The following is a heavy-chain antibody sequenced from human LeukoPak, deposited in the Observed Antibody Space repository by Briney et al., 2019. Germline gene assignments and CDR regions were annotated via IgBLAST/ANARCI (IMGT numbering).Heavy chain of an antibody. CDR1: GFTFSSYG. V-gene: IGHV3-30*02. D-gene: IGHD2-2*01. J-gene: IGHJ4*02. CDR3: AKDREQLLYYFDY. CDR2: IRYDGSNN. Sequence: GGSLRLSCAASGFTFSSYGMHWVRQAPGKGLEWVAFIRYDGSNNYYADSVKGRFTISRDNSKNTLYLQMNSLRAEDTAVYYCAKDREQLLYYFDYWGQGTLVTVSS.